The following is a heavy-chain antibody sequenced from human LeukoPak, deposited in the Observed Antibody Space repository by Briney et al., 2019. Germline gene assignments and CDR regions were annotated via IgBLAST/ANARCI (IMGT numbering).Heavy chain of an antibody. V-gene: IGHV1-69*13. D-gene: IGHD4-17*01. CDR1: GGTFSSHA. CDR2: IIPIFGTA. J-gene: IGHJ4*02. CDR3: ARDGVAGDYGY. Sequence: ASVKVSCKASGGTFSSHAISWVRQAPGQGLEWMGGIIPIFGTANYAQKFQGRVTITADESTSTAYMELSSLRSEDTAVYYCARDGVAGDYGYWGQGTLVTVSS.